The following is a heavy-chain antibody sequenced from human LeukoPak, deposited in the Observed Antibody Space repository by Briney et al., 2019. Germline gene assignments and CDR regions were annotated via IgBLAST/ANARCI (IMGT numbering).Heavy chain of an antibody. Sequence: PSETLSLTCTVSGGSISSGSYYWSWIRQPAGKGLEWIGRIYTSGSTNYNPSLKSRVTISVDTSKNQFSLKLSSVTAADTAVYYCAREGSGWYYFDYRGQGTLVTVSS. CDR2: IYTSGST. CDR3: AREGSGWYYFDY. J-gene: IGHJ4*02. CDR1: GGSISSGSYY. D-gene: IGHD6-19*01. V-gene: IGHV4-61*02.